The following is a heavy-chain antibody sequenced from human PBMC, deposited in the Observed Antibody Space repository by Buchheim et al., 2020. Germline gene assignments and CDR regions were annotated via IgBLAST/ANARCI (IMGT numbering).Heavy chain of an antibody. CDR3: ARGRGSYSFDS. CDR1: GFTFSSYA. CDR2: ISSDGTNK. J-gene: IGHJ4*02. D-gene: IGHD1-26*01. Sequence: VQLVESGGGLVQPGRSLRLSCAASGFTFSSYAMHWVRQAPGKGLEWVAVISSDGTNKYYADSVKGRFTISRDSSKSTLFLQMISPRGDDTAVYYCARGRGSYSFDSWGQGTL. V-gene: IGHV3-30*04.